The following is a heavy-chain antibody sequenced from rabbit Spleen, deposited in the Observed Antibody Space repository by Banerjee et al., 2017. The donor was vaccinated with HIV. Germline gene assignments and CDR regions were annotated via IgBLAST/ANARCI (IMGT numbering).Heavy chain of an antibody. D-gene: IGHD1-1*01. CDR3: ARGVSSSPIYYRAMDL. Sequence: QEQLEESGGDLVKPEGSLTLTCKASGFTISSGYDMCWVRQAPGKGLEWIACIYNGDVGSRTYYASWAKGRLTISKTSPTTVTLQMTSLTDADTATYFCARGVSSSPIYYRAMDLWGPGTLVTVS. CDR2: IYNGDVGSRT. J-gene: IGHJ6*01. CDR1: GFTISSGYD. V-gene: IGHV1S45*01.